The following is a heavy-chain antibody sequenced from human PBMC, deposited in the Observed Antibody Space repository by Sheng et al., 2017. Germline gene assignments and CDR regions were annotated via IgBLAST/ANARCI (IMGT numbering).Heavy chain of an antibody. D-gene: IGHD3-22*01. V-gene: IGHV4-38-2*01. CDR1: GYSISSGYY. J-gene: IGHJ1*01. CDR3: ARVDSDYYDSSGISRLGYFQH. Sequence: QVQLQESGPGLVKPSETLSLTCAVSGYSISSGYYWGWIRQPPGKGLEWIGSIYHSGSTYYNPSLKSRVTISVDTSKNQFSLKLSSVTAADTAVYYCARVDSDYYDSSGISRLGYFQHWGQGTLVT. CDR2: IYHSGST.